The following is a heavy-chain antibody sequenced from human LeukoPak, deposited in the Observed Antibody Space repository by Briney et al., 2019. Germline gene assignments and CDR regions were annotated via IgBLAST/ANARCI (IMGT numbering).Heavy chain of an antibody. CDR3: ARAVSGRFDY. V-gene: IGHV4-59*08. J-gene: IGHJ4*02. Sequence: PSETLSLTCTVSGGSMSPYHWSWIRQPPGKGLEWTGYIYYSGSTNYNPSLKSRVTISVDTSKNQFSLKLSSVTAADTAMYYCARAVSGRFDYWGQGALVTVSS. CDR2: IYYSGST. CDR1: GGSMSPYH. D-gene: IGHD6-19*01.